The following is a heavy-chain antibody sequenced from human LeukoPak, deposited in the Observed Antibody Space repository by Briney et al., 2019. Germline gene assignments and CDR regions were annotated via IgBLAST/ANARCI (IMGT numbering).Heavy chain of an antibody. V-gene: IGHV1-46*01. Sequence: ASVKVSCKASGYTLTSYYMHWVRQAPGQGLEWMGIINPSGGSTSYAQKFQGRVTMTRDTSTSTVYMELSSLRSEDTAVYYCARDAYYDFWSGTTGVWGQGTTVTVSS. CDR1: GYTLTSYY. CDR3: ARDAYYDFWSGTTGV. D-gene: IGHD3-3*01. J-gene: IGHJ6*02. CDR2: INPSGGST.